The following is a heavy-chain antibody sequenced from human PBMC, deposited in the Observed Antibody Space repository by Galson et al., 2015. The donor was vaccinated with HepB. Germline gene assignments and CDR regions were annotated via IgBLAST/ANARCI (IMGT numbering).Heavy chain of an antibody. D-gene: IGHD5-12*01. J-gene: IGHJ4*02. Sequence: SLRLSCAASGFTVTSNHMSWVRQAPGKGLEWVSVIYSGGSTFYGDSVKGRFTISRDNSKNTLYLQMNSLRAEDTAVYYCAREYSATWFSGLGYWGQGTLVTVSS. CDR2: IYSGGST. CDR3: AREYSATWFSGLGY. V-gene: IGHV3-53*01. CDR1: GFTVTSNH.